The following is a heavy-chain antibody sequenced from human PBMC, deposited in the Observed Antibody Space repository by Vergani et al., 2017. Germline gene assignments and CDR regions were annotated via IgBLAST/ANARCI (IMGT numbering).Heavy chain of an antibody. J-gene: IGHJ4*02. CDR3: ASQVDIAAAGTRFAAGVDY. CDR1: GFTFSSYA. CDR2: ISYDGSNK. Sequence: QVQLVESGGGVVQPGRSLRLSCAASGFTFSSYAMHWVRQAPGKGLEWVAVISYDGSNKYYADSVKGRFTISRDNSKNTLYLQMNSLRAEDTAVYYCASQVDIAAAGTRFAAGVDYWGQGTLVTVSS. D-gene: IGHD6-13*01. V-gene: IGHV3-30-3*01.